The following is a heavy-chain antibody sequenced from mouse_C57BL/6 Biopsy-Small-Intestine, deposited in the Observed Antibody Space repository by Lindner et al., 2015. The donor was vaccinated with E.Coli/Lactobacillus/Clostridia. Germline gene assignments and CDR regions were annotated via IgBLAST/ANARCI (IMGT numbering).Heavy chain of an antibody. CDR2: INTYNNNT. J-gene: IGHJ1*01. D-gene: IGHD2-3*01. CDR1: GYRFTGHY. CDR3: ARGPIVPAAVPGGYYYFYGMDV. Sequence: SVKVSCKTSGYRFTGHYMHWVRQAPGQGLECMGWINTYNNNTYYAQKSQGRVAMTTDTSTNTVYMELRNLKSDDTAVYYCARGPIVPAAVPGGYYYFYGMDVWGQGTTVTVSS. V-gene: IGHV1-14*01.